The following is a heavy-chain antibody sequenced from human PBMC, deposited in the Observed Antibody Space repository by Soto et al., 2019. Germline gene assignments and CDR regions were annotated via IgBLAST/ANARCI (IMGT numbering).Heavy chain of an antibody. Sequence: GESLKISCQASGYSFTSQWISWVRQMPGKGLEWMGRIDPSDSYTNYSPSFQGHVTMSVDKFTSIAYLQWSSLQASGTAMYYCARRVGTAKTNTMTYALDVWGQGTTVTVSS. J-gene: IGHJ6*02. CDR2: IDPSDSYT. D-gene: IGHD1-1*01. CDR3: ARRVGTAKTNTMTYALDV. CDR1: GYSFTSQW. V-gene: IGHV5-10-1*01.